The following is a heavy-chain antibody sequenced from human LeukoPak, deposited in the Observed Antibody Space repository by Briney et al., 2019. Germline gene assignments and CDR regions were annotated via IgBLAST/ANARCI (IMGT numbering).Heavy chain of an antibody. CDR1: GFTFSSYW. CDR2: IKQDGSEK. Sequence: GGSLRLSCAASGFTFSSYWMSWVRQAPGKGLEWVANIKQDGSEKYYVDSVKGRFTISRDNAKNSLYLQMNSLRAEDTAVYYCAREYCSGGSCYKFPKYYFDYWGQGTLVTVFS. D-gene: IGHD2-15*01. CDR3: AREYCSGGSCYKFPKYYFDY. V-gene: IGHV3-7*01. J-gene: IGHJ4*02.